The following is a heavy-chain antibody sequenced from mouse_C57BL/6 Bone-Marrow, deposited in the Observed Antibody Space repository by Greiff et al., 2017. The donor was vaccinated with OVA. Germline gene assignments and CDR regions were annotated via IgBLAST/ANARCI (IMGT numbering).Heavy chain of an antibody. V-gene: IGHV1-53*01. J-gene: IGHJ3*01. CDR2: INPSNGGT. Sequence: VQLQQPGTELVKPGASVKLSCKASGYTFTSYWMHWVKQRPGQGLEWIGNINPSNGGTNYNEKFKSKATLTVDKSSSTAYMQLSRLTSEDSAVYYCARSENRGYSNPGFAYWGQGTMVTVSA. CDR1: GYTFTSYW. D-gene: IGHD2-5*01. CDR3: ARSENRGYSNPGFAY.